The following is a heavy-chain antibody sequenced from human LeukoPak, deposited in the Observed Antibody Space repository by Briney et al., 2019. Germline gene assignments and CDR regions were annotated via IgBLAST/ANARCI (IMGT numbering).Heavy chain of an antibody. D-gene: IGHD3-10*01. CDR2: IDPSDSYT. CDR3: ASGYYYGSGIRGRDAFDI. CDR1: GYSFTSYW. V-gene: IGHV5-10-1*01. Sequence: GESLKISCKGSGYSFTSYWISWVRQMPGKGLEWMGRIDPSDSYTNYSPSFQGRVTISADKSISTAYLQWSSLKASDTAMYYCASGYYYGSGIRGRDAFDIWGQGTMVTVSS. J-gene: IGHJ3*02.